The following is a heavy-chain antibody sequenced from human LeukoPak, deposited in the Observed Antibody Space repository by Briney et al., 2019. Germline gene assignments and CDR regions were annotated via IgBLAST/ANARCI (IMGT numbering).Heavy chain of an antibody. CDR3: ARIIAVAAIDAFDI. CDR1: GYSFTSYW. CDR2: IYPGDSDT. Sequence: GESLKISCKGSGYSFTSYWIGWVRQMPGKGLEWMGIIYPGDSDTRYSPSYQGQVTISADKSISTAYLQWRSLKASDTAMYYCARIIAVAAIDAFDIWGQGTMVTVSS. D-gene: IGHD6-19*01. V-gene: IGHV5-51*01. J-gene: IGHJ3*02.